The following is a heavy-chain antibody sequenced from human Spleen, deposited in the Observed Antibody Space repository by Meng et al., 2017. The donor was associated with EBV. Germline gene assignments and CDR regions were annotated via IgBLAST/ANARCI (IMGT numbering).Heavy chain of an antibody. V-gene: IGHV3-20*04. D-gene: IGHD2-21*01. J-gene: IGHJ4*02. CDR1: GFTFDDYG. CDR2: ITWNGGNT. CDR3: SRDLAGAYDD. Sequence: EVEVVVSGGGVVRPGGSLRLSCAASGFTFDDYGMSWVRQVSGKGLEWVSGITWNGGNTGYADSVKGRFTISRDNARNTLFLQMNSLRAEDTALYFCSRDLAGAYDDWGQGTLVTVSS.